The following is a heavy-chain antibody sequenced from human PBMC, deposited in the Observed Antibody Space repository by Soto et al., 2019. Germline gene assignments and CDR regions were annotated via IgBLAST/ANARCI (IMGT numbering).Heavy chain of an antibody. CDR1: GFAFNTYW. Sequence: EVQLVESGGGLVQPGGSLRLSCAASGFAFNTYWIHWVRQAPGKGLVWVSRINSDGSNTYYADSGKGRFTISRDNAKSTLYLHMNSLRADDTAVYYCARGGPAYGDWGYWGQGTLVTVSS. CDR3: ARGGPAYGDWGY. CDR2: INSDGSNT. D-gene: IGHD4-17*01. J-gene: IGHJ4*02. V-gene: IGHV3-74*01.